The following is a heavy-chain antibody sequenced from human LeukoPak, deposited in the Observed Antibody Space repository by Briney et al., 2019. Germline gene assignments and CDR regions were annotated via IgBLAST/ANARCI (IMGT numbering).Heavy chain of an antibody. CDR1: GGSISSSSYY. V-gene: IGHV4-39*01. Sequence: SETLSLTCTVSGGSISSSSYYWGWLRQPPGKGLEWIGSIYYSGSTYYNPSLKSRVTISVDTSKNQFSLKLSSVTAADTAVYYCARLHGAVIYFDYWGQGTLVTVSS. J-gene: IGHJ4*02. CDR3: ARLHGAVIYFDY. D-gene: IGHD3-3*01. CDR2: IYYSGST.